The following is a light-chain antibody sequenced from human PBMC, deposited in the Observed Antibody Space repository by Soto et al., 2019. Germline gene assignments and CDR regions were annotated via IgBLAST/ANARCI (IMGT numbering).Light chain of an antibody. CDR2: GGS. V-gene: IGKV3-20*01. CDR1: QSVTSTY. Sequence: EILLTQSPGTLSLSPGETATLSCRASQSVTSTYLAWYQQRPGQSPRLIIYGGSTRATGFPDRFSGGGSGTDFTLTISRLEPEDSAVYYCHCQQFASSRIYSFGQGTKLEI. J-gene: IGKJ2*03. CDR3: QQFASSRIYS.